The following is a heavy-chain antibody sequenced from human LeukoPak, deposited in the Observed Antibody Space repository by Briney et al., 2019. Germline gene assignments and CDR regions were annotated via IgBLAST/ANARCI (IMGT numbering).Heavy chain of an antibody. CDR2: ISSSSSYI. Sequence: GGSLRLSCAASGFTFSSYSMNWVRQAPGKGLEWVSSISSSSSYIYYADSVKGRFTISRDNAKNSLCLQMNSLRAEDTAVYYCARCGYSSSWYFFVYYYGMDVWGQGTTVTVSS. D-gene: IGHD6-13*01. CDR1: GFTFSSYS. V-gene: IGHV3-21*01. CDR3: ARCGYSSSWYFFVYYYGMDV. J-gene: IGHJ6*02.